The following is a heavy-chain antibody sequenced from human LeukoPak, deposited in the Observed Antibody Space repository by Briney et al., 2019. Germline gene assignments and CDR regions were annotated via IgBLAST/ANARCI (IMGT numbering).Heavy chain of an antibody. D-gene: IGHD6-6*01. Sequence: GGSLTLFCAPSSLIFNIYSISWVRHTPGKGLECVSSMGDSGSNTSYADSVTGRFSISRDNTKNTVYLHLNRLSAEDTAIYYCAISSSSSSGLYFDYWGQGTLVTVSS. J-gene: IGHJ4*02. CDR2: MGDSGSNT. V-gene: IGHV3-23*01. CDR3: AISSSSSSGLYFDY. CDR1: SLIFNIYS.